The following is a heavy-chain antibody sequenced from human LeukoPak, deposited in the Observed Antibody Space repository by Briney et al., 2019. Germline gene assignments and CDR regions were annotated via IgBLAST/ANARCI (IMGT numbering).Heavy chain of an antibody. D-gene: IGHD6-19*01. CDR2: IWHDGSNQ. V-gene: IGHV3-33*08. CDR1: GFTFSSYS. J-gene: IGHJ4*02. CDR3: ARDRSTGSYFFFDY. Sequence: GGSLRLSCAASGFTFSSYSMNWVRQAPGKGLEWVAVIWHDGSNQYYTDSVKGRFTISRDNSKNTLYLQMNSLRVEDTAVYYCARDRSTGSYFFFDYWGQGVLVTVSS.